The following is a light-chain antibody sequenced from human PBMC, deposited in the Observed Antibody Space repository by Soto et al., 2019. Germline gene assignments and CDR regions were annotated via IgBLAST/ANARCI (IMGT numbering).Light chain of an antibody. CDR2: GAS. J-gene: IGKJ2*01. V-gene: IGKV3-15*01. CDR1: QSVSRN. CDR3: QQYGDWPPET. Sequence: EVVLTQSPATLSVSPGDRATLSCRASQSVSRNLAWYQQKPGQAPRLLIYGASTRATGVPARFSGSGSATEFTLSISSSQSEDVAVDDCQQYGDWPPETFGQGTKLEI.